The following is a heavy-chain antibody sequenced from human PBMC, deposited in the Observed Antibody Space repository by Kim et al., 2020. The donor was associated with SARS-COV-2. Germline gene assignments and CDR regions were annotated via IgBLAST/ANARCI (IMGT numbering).Heavy chain of an antibody. J-gene: IGHJ4*02. CDR3: AKSGVGATDFDY. D-gene: IGHD1-26*01. Sequence: GDADSVKGRFTSSRDNAKNSLYLQMNSLRAEDTALYYWAKSGVGATDFDYWGQGTPVTVSS. V-gene: IGHV3-9*01.